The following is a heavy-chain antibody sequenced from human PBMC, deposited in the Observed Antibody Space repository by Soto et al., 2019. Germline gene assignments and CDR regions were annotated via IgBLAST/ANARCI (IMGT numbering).Heavy chain of an antibody. CDR1: GGSISSYY. D-gene: IGHD2-8*02. CDR2: IYYSGST. J-gene: IGHJ4*02. V-gene: IGHV4-59*08. Sequence: QVQLQESGPGLVKPSETLSLSCTVSGGSISSYYWSWFRQPPGKGLEWIGYIYYSGSTNYNPSLKSRVHISVDTYKNQFSLKLSSVTAADTAVYYCARHSTGWYVDYWGQGTLVTVSS. CDR3: ARHSTGWYVDY.